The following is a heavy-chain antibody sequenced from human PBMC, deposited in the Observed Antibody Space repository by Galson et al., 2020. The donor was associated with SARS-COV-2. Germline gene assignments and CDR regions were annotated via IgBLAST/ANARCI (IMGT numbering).Heavy chain of an antibody. CDR1: SGYLSSTSYY. CDR2: IYYNGNT. V-gene: IGHV4-39*07. CDR3: ARKSATYDY. J-gene: IGHJ4*02. Sequence: ASETLSLTCTVSSGYLSSTSYYWGWIRQPPGKGLEWIGSIYYNGNTFYNPSLKSRVTISVETFKNQFSLRLTSVTAADTAVYYCARKSATYDYWGQGILVTVSS. D-gene: IGHD5-12*01.